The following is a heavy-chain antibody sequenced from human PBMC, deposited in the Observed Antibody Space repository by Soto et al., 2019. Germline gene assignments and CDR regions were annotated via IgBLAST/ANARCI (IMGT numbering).Heavy chain of an antibody. CDR1: GESFSGYY. Sequence: QVQLQQWGAELLKPSETLSLTCAVYGESFSGYYWSWIRQPPGKGLEWIGEINHSGSTNYNPSLKSRVTISVDTSKNQFSLKLSSVTAADTAVYYCARSQYSSSWYGRNWFDPWGQGTLVTVSS. V-gene: IGHV4-34*01. CDR3: ARSQYSSSWYGRNWFDP. D-gene: IGHD6-13*01. CDR2: INHSGST. J-gene: IGHJ5*02.